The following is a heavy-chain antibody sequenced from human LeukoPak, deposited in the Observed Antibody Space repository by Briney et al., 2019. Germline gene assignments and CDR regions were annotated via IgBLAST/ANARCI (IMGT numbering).Heavy chain of an antibody. V-gene: IGHV4-31*03. CDR2: IYYSGST. CDR1: GGSISSGGYY. J-gene: IGHJ4*02. D-gene: IGHD4-17*01. Sequence: SETLSLTCTVSGGSISSGGYYWSWIRQHPGKGLEWIGYIYYSGSTYYNPSLKSRVTISVDTSKDQFSLKLSSVTAADTAVYYCARWYGDYRGFGFDYWGQGTLVTVSS. CDR3: ARWYGDYRGFGFDY.